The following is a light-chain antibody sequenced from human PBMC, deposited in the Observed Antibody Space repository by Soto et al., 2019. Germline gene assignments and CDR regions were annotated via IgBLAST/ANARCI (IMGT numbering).Light chain of an antibody. V-gene: IGKV4-1*01. CDR2: WAS. J-gene: IGKJ3*01. Sequence: DIVMTQSPDSLAVSLGERATINCKSSQSVLYNSNNKNYLAWYQQKPGQPPELLIYWASTRESGVPDRFSGSGSAKDFTLTISSLQAEDVAVYYCQQYYSTPLTFGPGTKVGIK. CDR1: QSVLYNSNNKNY. CDR3: QQYYSTPLT.